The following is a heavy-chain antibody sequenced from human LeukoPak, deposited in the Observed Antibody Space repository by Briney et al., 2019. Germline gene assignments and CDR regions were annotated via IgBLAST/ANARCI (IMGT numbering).Heavy chain of an antibody. CDR1: GFTFSSYW. J-gene: IGHJ6*02. Sequence: GGSLRLSCAASGFTFSSYWMHWVRQAPGKGLVWVSRINSDGSSTSYADSVKGRFTISRGNAKNTLYLQVNSLRAEDTAVYYCARGKLLRNYYYGMDVWGQGTTVTVSS. CDR2: INSDGSST. D-gene: IGHD2-15*01. V-gene: IGHV3-74*01. CDR3: ARGKLLRNYYYGMDV.